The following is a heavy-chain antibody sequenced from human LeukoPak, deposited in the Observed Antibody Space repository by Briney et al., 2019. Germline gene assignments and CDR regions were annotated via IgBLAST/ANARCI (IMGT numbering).Heavy chain of an antibody. Sequence: EASVKVSCKASGYTFTGYYMHWVRQAPGQGLEWMGWINPNSGGTNYAQKFQGRVTMTRDTSISTAYMELSRLRSDDTAVYYCARVVYSYGYYYYMDVWGKGTTVTVSS. CDR2: INPNSGGT. CDR3: ARVVYSYGYYYYMDV. CDR1: GYTFTGYY. D-gene: IGHD5-18*01. V-gene: IGHV1-2*02. J-gene: IGHJ6*03.